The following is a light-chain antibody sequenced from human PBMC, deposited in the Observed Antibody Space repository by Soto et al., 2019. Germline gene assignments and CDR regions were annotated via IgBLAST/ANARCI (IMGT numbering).Light chain of an antibody. CDR1: QSVSSSY. V-gene: IGKV3-20*01. J-gene: IGKJ1*01. Sequence: EIVLTQSPGTLSLSPGERATLSCRASQSVSSSYLAWYQQKPGQAPRLRIYGASSRATGIPDRFSGSGSGTDFTLTISRLEPEDCAVYYCQQYGSSPPTFGQGTKVEI. CDR2: GAS. CDR3: QQYGSSPPT.